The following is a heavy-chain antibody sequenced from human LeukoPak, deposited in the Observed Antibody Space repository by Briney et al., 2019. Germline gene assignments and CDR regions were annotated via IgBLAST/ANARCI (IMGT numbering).Heavy chain of an antibody. CDR2: IYYSGST. CDR3: ARRRGNRAFDI. V-gene: IGHV4-59*08. D-gene: IGHD1/OR15-1a*01. J-gene: IGHJ3*02. Sequence: SETLSLTCTVSGGSISSYYWSWIRQPPGKGLEWIGYIYYSGSTNYNPSLKSRVTISVDTSKNQFSLKLSSVTAADTAVYYCARRRGNRAFDIWGQGAMVTVSS. CDR1: GGSISSYY.